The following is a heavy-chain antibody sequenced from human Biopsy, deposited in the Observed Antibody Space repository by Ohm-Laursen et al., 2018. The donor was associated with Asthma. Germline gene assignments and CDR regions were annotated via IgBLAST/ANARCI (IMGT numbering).Heavy chain of an antibody. J-gene: IGHJ6*02. CDR2: IMAVFATT. V-gene: IGHV1-69*13. Sequence: GASVKASCKPPGGTFSNFAISWVRQAPGQGLEWLGGIMAVFATTNYAQKVQGRVTINADESTGTACMEVTSLRSEDTAIYYCARCQVGYSSGWSLLLKKIYYSGMDVWGQGTAVTVSS. CDR1: GGTFSNFA. D-gene: IGHD6-19*01. CDR3: ARCQVGYSSGWSLLLKKIYYSGMDV.